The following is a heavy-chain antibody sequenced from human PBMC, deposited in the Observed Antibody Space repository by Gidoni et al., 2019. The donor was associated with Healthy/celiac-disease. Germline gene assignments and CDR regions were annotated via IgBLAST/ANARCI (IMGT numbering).Heavy chain of an antibody. Sequence: QVQLQDSGPGLVKPSGTLSLTCAVSGGSLSSSNWWSWVRQPPGKGLEWIGEIYNSGSTNYNPSLKSRVTISVDKSKNQFSLKLSSVTAADTAVYYCTRGVRLGGVIATNYFDYWGQGTLVTVSS. CDR3: TRGVRLGGVIATNYFDY. D-gene: IGHD3-16*02. CDR2: IYNSGST. J-gene: IGHJ4*02. V-gene: IGHV4-4*02. CDR1: GGSLSSSNW.